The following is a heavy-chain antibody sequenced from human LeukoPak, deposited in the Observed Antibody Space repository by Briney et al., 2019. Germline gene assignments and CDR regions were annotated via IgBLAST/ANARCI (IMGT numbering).Heavy chain of an antibody. CDR2: IYHSGST. CDR3: ARSRPIAAAFDY. V-gene: IGHV4-38-2*02. J-gene: IGHJ4*02. CDR1: GYSISSGYY. D-gene: IGHD6-13*01. Sequence: SETLSLTCTVSGYSISSGYYWGWIRQPPGKGLEWIGSIYHSGSTYYNPSLKSRVTISVDTSKNQFSLKLSSVTAADTAVYYCARSRPIAAAFDYWGQGTLVTVSS.